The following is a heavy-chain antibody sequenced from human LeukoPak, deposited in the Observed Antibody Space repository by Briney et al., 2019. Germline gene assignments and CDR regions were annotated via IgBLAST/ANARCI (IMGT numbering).Heavy chain of an antibody. V-gene: IGHV3-30*02. CDR2: IRYDGSDK. CDR3: AKNNYGTDSDYYYMDF. Sequence: GGSLRLSCPASGFTFRSYGMHWVRQAPGKGLAWVAFIRYDGSDKNYADSVKGRFTISRDNSKNTLYLQVNSLRAEDTAVYYCAKNNYGTDSDYYYMDFWGKGTTVIVSS. J-gene: IGHJ6*03. CDR1: GFTFRSYG. D-gene: IGHD4/OR15-4a*01.